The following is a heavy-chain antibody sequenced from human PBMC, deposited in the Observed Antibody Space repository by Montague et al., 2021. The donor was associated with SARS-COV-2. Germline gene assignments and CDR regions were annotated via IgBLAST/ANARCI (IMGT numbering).Heavy chain of an antibody. CDR3: ARSGAVPMD. CDR2: FYHSGGT. D-gene: IGHD3-10*01. CDR1: GGSISSYF. J-gene: IGHJ4*02. V-gene: IGHV4-59*13. Sequence: SETLSLTCTVSGGSISSYFWSWIRQSPGKGLEWIGYFYHSGGTKYNPSLKSRVTISGDTSKNQFSLKLSSVTTADTAVCYCARSGAVPMDWGQGTLVTVSS.